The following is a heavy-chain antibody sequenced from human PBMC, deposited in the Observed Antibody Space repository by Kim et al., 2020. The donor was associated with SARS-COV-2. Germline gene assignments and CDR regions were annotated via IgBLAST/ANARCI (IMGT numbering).Heavy chain of an antibody. CDR1: GFTFSSYA. D-gene: IGHD6-19*01. CDR3: ARAGSGWDYFDY. V-gene: IGHV3-30-3*01. J-gene: IGHJ4*02. CDR2: ISYDGSNK. Sequence: GGSLRLSCAASGFTFSSYAMHWVRQAPGKGLEWVAVISYDGSNKYYADSVKGRFTISRDNSKNTLYLQMNSLRAEDTAVYYCARAGSGWDYFDYWGQGTLVTVSS.